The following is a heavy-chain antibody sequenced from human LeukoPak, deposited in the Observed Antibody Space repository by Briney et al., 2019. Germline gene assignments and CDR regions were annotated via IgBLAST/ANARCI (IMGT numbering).Heavy chain of an antibody. D-gene: IGHD6-13*01. CDR2: IYHSGST. CDR3: ASGGGAAAGKIDY. CDR1: GGSISSGGYY. Sequence: PSQTLSLTCTVSGGSISSGGYYWSWIRQPPGKGLEWIGYIYHSGSTNYNPSLKSRVTISVDRSKNQFSLKLSSVTAADTAVYYCASGGGAAAGKIDYWGQGTLVTVSS. V-gene: IGHV4-30-2*01. J-gene: IGHJ4*02.